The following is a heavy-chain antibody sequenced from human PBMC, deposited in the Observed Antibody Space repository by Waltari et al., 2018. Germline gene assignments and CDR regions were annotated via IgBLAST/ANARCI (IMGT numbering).Heavy chain of an antibody. Sequence: QVQLQESGPGLVKPSETLSLTCTVSGGSISSYYWRWIRQPAGKGLAWIGRIYTSGSTNYNPSLKSRVTMSVDTSKNQFSLKLSSVTAADTAVYYCARTGPDDYGDVDAFDIWGQGTMVTVSS. CDR2: IYTSGST. CDR1: GGSISSYY. CDR3: ARTGPDDYGDVDAFDI. D-gene: IGHD4-17*01. J-gene: IGHJ3*02. V-gene: IGHV4-4*07.